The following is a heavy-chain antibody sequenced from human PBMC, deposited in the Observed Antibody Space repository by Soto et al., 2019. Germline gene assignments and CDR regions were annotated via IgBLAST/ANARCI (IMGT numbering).Heavy chain of an antibody. CDR2: ISGSGGST. D-gene: IGHD3-10*01. V-gene: IGHV3-23*01. Sequence: GGSLRLSCAASGFTFSSYAMSWVRQAPGKGLEWVSAISGSGGSTYYADSVKGRFTISRDNSKNTLYLKMNSLRAEDTAVYYCAKGRITMVRDLPGDAFDIWGQGTMVTVSS. CDR1: GFTFSSYA. J-gene: IGHJ3*02. CDR3: AKGRITMVRDLPGDAFDI.